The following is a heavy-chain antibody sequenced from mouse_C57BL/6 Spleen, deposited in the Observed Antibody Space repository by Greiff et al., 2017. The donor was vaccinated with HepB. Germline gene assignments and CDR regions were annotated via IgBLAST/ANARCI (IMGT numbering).Heavy chain of an antibody. CDR2: IYPGSGST. V-gene: IGHV1-55*01. Sequence: QVQLQQPGAELVKPGASVKMSCKASGYTFTSYWITWVKQRPGQGLEWIGDIYPGSGSTNYNEKFKSKATLTVDTSSSTAYMQLSSLTSEDSAVYYCARDVITTVVADYWGQGTTLTVSS. CDR3: ARDVITTVVADY. J-gene: IGHJ2*01. CDR1: GYTFTSYW. D-gene: IGHD1-1*01.